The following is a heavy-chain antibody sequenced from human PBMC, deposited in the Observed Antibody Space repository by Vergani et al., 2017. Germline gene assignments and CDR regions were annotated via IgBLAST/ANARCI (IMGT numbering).Heavy chain of an antibody. J-gene: IGHJ4*02. CDR1: GFTFSSYG. V-gene: IGHV3-30*18. CDR2: ITYDGSKK. D-gene: IGHD6-6*01. CDR3: AKDTYSSTSRSVGY. Sequence: QVQLVESGGGVVQPGRSLRLSCAASGFTFSSYGMHWVRQAPGKGLEWVAVITYDGSKKYYADSVKGRFTISRDNSKNTRYLQRNSLRAEDTGVYYCAKDTYSSTSRSVGYWGQGTLVTVSS.